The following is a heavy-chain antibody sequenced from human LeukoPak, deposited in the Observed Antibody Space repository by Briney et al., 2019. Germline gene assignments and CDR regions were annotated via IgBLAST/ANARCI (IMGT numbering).Heavy chain of an antibody. D-gene: IGHD2-15*01. CDR2: INPNSGGT. V-gene: IGHV1-2*02. CDR3: AREDCSGGSCPNWSDP. J-gene: IGHJ5*02. CDR1: GGTFSSYA. Sequence: GASVKVSCKASGGTFSSYAISWVRQAPGQGLEWMGWINPNSGGTNRVTMTRDTSISTAYMELSRLRSDDTAVYYCAREDCSGGSCPNWSDPWGQGTLVTVSS.